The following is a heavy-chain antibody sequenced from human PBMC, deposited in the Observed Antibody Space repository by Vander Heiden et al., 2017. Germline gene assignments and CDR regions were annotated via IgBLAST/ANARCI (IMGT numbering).Heavy chain of an antibody. CDR2: ISSHGSTI. CDR3: ARSQTVTGFYYTGMDV. Sequence: QANPVESAGDLGTPGGFMTLSSPAPGSNFRHFYLSWLRRAPGKGLEWLSYISSHGSTIYIADSVKGRVTISRDNARESLYLQMNNLRVEDTAVYYCARSQTVTGFYYTGMDVWGQGTMVTVS. CDR1: GSNFRHFY. J-gene: IGHJ6*02. D-gene: IGHD4-17*01. V-gene: IGHV3-11*01.